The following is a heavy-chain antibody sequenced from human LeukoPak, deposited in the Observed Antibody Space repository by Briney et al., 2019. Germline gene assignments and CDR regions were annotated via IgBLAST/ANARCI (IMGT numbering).Heavy chain of an antibody. Sequence: PSETLSLTCAVYGGSFSGYYWSWIRQPPGKGLEWIGEINHSGSTNYNPSLKSRVTISVDTSKNRFSLKLSSVTAADTAVYYCARLRYFDWLFDYWGQGTLVTVSS. D-gene: IGHD3-9*01. CDR2: INHSGST. V-gene: IGHV4-34*01. CDR3: ARLRYFDWLFDY. CDR1: GGSFSGYY. J-gene: IGHJ4*02.